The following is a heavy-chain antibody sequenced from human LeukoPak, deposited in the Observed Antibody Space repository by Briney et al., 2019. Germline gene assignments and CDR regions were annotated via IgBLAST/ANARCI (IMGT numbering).Heavy chain of an antibody. CDR3: ARSPPGDFWSGYNYYGMDV. V-gene: IGHV3-7*03. Sequence: GGSLRLSCAASGFTFSLYWMNWVRRAPGKGLEWVANIKQDGYEKYYVDSVRGRFTISRDNAKNSLYLQMNSLRAEDTAVYYCARSPPGDFWSGYNYYGMDVWGQGTTVTVSS. D-gene: IGHD3-3*01. J-gene: IGHJ6*02. CDR2: IKQDGYEK. CDR1: GFTFSLYW.